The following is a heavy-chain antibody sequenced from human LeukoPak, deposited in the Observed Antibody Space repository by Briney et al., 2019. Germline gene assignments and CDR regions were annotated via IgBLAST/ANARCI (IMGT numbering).Heavy chain of an antibody. V-gene: IGHV4-4*02. J-gene: IGHJ4*02. D-gene: IGHD1-7*01. CDR2: IYHSGST. Sequence: PSETLSLTCAVSGGSISSSNWWSWVRQPPGKGLEWIGEIYHSGSTNYNPSLKSRVTISVDKSKNQFSLKLSSVTAADTAVYYCARTSKSHTSVLTSFIRHNWNYPLQYWGQGTLVTVSS. CDR3: ARTSKSHTSVLTSFIRHNWNYPLQY. CDR1: GGSISSSNW.